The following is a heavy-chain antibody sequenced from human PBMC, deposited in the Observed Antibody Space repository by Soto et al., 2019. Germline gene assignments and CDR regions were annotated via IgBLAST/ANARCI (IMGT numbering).Heavy chain of an antibody. Sequence: SETLSLTCTVSGGSISSGGYYWSWIRQHPWKGLEWIGYIYYSGSTYYNPSLKGRVTISVDTSKNQFSLKLSSVTAADTAVYYCARGRGYYYDSSGYKACYFDYWGQGTLVTV. J-gene: IGHJ4*02. CDR2: IYYSGST. D-gene: IGHD3-22*01. CDR3: ARGRGYYYDSSGYKACYFDY. CDR1: GGSISSGGYY. V-gene: IGHV4-31*03.